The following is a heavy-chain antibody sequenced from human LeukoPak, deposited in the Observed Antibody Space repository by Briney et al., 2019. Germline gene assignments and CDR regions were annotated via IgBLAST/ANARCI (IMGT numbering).Heavy chain of an antibody. CDR1: GFTFGDYA. J-gene: IGHJ4*02. D-gene: IGHD3-10*02. V-gene: IGHV3-49*03. Sequence: PGGSLRLSCTASGFTFGDYAMGWFRQAPGKGLEWVGFIRSEAFGGTTEYAASVKGRFTMSRDDSKSIAYLQMNSLKTEDTAVYYCTRDAYMLGKYWGQGTLVTVSS. CDR3: TRDAYMLGKY. CDR2: IRSEAFGGTT.